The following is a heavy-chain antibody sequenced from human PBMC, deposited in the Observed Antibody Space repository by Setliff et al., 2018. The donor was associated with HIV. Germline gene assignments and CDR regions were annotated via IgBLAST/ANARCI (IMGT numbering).Heavy chain of an antibody. V-gene: IGHV4-59*12. CDR1: GGSISTYY. D-gene: IGHD1-26*01. J-gene: IGHJ4*02. CDR2: IYDSGST. Sequence: SETLSLTCTVSGGSISTYYWNWIRPPPGKTLEWIGYIYDSGSTNFDPSLKSRVTMSLDTSKNQFSLKLSSVTAADTAVYYCVQSSDSYYYFDYWGQGALVTVS. CDR3: VQSSDSYYYFDY.